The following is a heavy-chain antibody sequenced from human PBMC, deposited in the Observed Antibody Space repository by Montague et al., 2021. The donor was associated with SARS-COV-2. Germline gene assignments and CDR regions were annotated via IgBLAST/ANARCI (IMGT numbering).Heavy chain of an antibody. Sequence: SETLSLTCTVSGGSVSSATYYWSWIRQPPGKGLEWIGEINHSGSTNYNPSLKSRVTISVDTSKNQFSLKLSSVTAADTAVYYCARGGTVTTFYYYYYGMDVWGQGTTVTVSS. D-gene: IGHD4-17*01. J-gene: IGHJ6*02. CDR2: INHSGST. V-gene: IGHV4-61*01. CDR3: ARGGTVTTFYYYYYGMDV. CDR1: GGSVSSATYY.